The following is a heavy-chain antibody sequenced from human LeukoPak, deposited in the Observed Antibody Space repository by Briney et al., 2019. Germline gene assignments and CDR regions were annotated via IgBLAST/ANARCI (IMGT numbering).Heavy chain of an antibody. V-gene: IGHV3-30*04. D-gene: IGHD6-13*01. CDR3: ARTSPSSSLYNGLPPEF. CDR2: ISYDGTTK. Sequence: GRSLRLSCAASGFTLSSYAIHWVRQAPGKGLEWVAVISYDGTTKYYADSVKGRFTISRDNSKNTLYLQMTSLRAEDTALYYCARTSPSSSLYNGLPPEFWGQGTLVTVSS. J-gene: IGHJ4*02. CDR1: GFTLSSYA.